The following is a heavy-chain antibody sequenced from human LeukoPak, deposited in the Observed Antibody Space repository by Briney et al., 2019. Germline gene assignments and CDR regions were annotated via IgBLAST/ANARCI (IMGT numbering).Heavy chain of an antibody. J-gene: IGHJ4*02. CDR1: GGSISSSSYY. Sequence: SETLSLTCTVSGGSISSSSYYWGWIRQPPGKGLEWIGSIYYSGSTYYNPSLKSRVTISVDTSKNQFSLRLSSVSAADTAVYYCARLWLGELSLDYGGKGTLVTVPS. V-gene: IGHV4-39*01. D-gene: IGHD3-10*01. CDR3: ARLWLGELSLDY. CDR2: IYYSGST.